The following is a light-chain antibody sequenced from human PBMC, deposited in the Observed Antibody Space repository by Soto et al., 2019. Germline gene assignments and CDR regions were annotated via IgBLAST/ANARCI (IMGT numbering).Light chain of an antibody. J-gene: IGLJ2*01. CDR3: ASWDDSLNGVV. Sequence: QSVLTQPPSVSGAPGQRVTISCTGSSSNIGAGYDVHWYQQLPGTAPKLLIYSNNLRPSGVPDRFSGSKSGTSASLAISGLQSEDEADYHCASWDDSLNGVVFGGGTKVTVL. V-gene: IGLV1-40*01. CDR1: SSNIGAGYD. CDR2: SNN.